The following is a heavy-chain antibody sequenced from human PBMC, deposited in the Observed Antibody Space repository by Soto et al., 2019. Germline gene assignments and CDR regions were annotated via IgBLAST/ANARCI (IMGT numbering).Heavy chain of an antibody. CDR3: AREGLVGYYDSSGYVLFDY. D-gene: IGHD3-22*01. CDR2: ITTDKGKT. Sequence: GASVKVSCKTSGYTFTSYGISWVRQAPGQGLEWMGWITTDKGKTTYAQKFQGRVTMTTDTSTSTAYMEMRSLRSDDTAVYYCAREGLVGYYDSSGYVLFDYWG. CDR1: GYTFTSYG. J-gene: IGHJ4*01. V-gene: IGHV1-18*01.